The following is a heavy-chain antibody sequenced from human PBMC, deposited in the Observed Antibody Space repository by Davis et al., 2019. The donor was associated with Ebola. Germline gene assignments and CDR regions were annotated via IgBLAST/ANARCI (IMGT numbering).Heavy chain of an antibody. Sequence: GESLKISCAASGFTFSSYAMSWVRQAPGKGLEWVSAISGSGGSTYYADFVKGRFTISRDNSKNTLYLQMSSLRAEDTAVYYCAKDWNPKPYGSGSGVFDYWGQGTLVTVSS. CDR1: GFTFSSYA. V-gene: IGHV3-23*01. CDR3: AKDWNPKPYGSGSGVFDY. D-gene: IGHD3-10*01. CDR2: ISGSGGST. J-gene: IGHJ4*02.